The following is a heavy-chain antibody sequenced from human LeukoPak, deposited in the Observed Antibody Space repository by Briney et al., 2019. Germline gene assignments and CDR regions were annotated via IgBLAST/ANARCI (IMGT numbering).Heavy chain of an antibody. CDR2: TYYRSKWYH. Sequence: SQTLSLTCAISGDSVSSKSAAWSWIRQSPSRGLEWLGRTYYRSKWYHEYAVSVKSRITINPDTSKNQFSLQLNSVTPEDTAIYYCAILRTASPFDFWGQGTLVTVSS. V-gene: IGHV6-1*01. CDR3: AILRTASPFDF. CDR1: GDSVSSKSAA. D-gene: IGHD1-14*01. J-gene: IGHJ4*02.